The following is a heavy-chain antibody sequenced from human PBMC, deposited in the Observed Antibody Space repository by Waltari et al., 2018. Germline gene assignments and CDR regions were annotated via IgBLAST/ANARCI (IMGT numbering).Heavy chain of an antibody. Sequence: EVQLVETGGGLIQPGGSLRLSCAASGFTVSSNYMSWVRQAPGKGLEWVSVIYSGGSTYYADSVKGRFTISRDNSKNTLYLQMNSLRAEDTAMYYCAKPLRYSSSAPGDYWGQGTLVTVSS. CDR2: IYSGGST. CDR3: AKPLRYSSSAPGDY. CDR1: GFTVSSNY. V-gene: IGHV3-53*05. J-gene: IGHJ4*02. D-gene: IGHD6-6*01.